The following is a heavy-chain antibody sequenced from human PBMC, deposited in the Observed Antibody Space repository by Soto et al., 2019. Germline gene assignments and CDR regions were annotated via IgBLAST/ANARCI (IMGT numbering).Heavy chain of an antibody. CDR3: ARAPGYYDTDWYFDL. D-gene: IGHD3-22*01. J-gene: IGHJ2*01. Sequence: SVKVCCKASGGTFSSYAISWVRQAPGQGLEWMGGIIPIFGTANYAQKFQGRVTITADESTSTAYMVLSSLRSEDTAVYYCARAPGYYDTDWYFDLWGRGTLVTVSS. CDR2: IIPIFGTA. CDR1: GGTFSSYA. V-gene: IGHV1-69*13.